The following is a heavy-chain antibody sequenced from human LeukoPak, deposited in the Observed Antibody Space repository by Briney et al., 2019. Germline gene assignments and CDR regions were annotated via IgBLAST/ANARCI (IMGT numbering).Heavy chain of an antibody. V-gene: IGHV3-30*02. CDR3: ANSRGRTREPFDY. D-gene: IGHD3-16*01. Sequence: GGSLRLSCAASGFTFSSYGMHWVRQAPGKGLEWVAFIRYDGSNKYYADSVKGRFTISRDNSKSTLYLQMNSLRAEDTAVYYCANSRGRTREPFDYWGQGTLVIVSS. J-gene: IGHJ4*02. CDR1: GFTFSSYG. CDR2: IRYDGSNK.